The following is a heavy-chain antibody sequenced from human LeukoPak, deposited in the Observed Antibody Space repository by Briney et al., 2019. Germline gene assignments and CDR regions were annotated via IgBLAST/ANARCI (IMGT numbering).Heavy chain of an antibody. V-gene: IGHV3-13*04. CDR3: SRVGSSGWPNYFDS. D-gene: IGHD6-19*01. CDR2: IGTSGDT. J-gene: IGHJ4*02. Sequence: GGSLRLSCAASGFTFSSYDMHWVRQATGKGLEWVSVIGTSGDTYYAASVKGRFTISRENAKNSLYLQMNSLTAADTAVYFCSRVGSSGWPNYFDSWGQGTLVTVSS. CDR1: GFTFSSYD.